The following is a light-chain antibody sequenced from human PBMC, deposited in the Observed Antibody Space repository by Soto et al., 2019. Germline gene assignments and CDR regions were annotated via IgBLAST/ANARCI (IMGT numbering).Light chain of an antibody. V-gene: IGKV3D-15*01. J-gene: IGKJ1*01. CDR3: QQYNNWPV. CDR1: QTISSN. CDR2: GAF. Sequence: EVVMTQSPATLSVSAGERATLSCRANQTISSNLAWYQQKPGQAPRLLIYGAFNRATGIPARFSGSGSGADFTLTISSLEPEDFAVYYCQQYNNWPVFGQGTKVDIK.